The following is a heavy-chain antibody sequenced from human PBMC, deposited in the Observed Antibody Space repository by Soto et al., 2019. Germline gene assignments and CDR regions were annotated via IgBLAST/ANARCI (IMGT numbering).Heavy chain of an antibody. CDR3: TRRVLWFGELYYGMDV. D-gene: IGHD3-10*01. CDR2: IRSKANSYAT. J-gene: IGHJ6*02. V-gene: IGHV3-73*02. Sequence: EVPLVESGGGLVQPGGSLKLSCAASGFTFSGSAMHWVRQASGKGLEWVGRIRSKANSYATAYAASVKGRFTISRDDSKNTAYLQMNSLKTEDTAVYYCTRRVLWFGELYYGMDVWGQGTTVTVSS. CDR1: GFTFSGSA.